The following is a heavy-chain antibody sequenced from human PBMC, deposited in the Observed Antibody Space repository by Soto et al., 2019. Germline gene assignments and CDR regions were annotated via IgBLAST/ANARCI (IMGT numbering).Heavy chain of an antibody. CDR3: ARDTPYVDTAMVKGPYYYYGMDV. CDR2: IYYSGST. D-gene: IGHD5-18*01. CDR1: GGSISSGGYY. J-gene: IGHJ6*02. Sequence: SETLSLTCTVSGGSISSGGYYWSWIRQHPGTGLEWIGYIYYSGSTYYNPSLKSRVTISVDTSKNQFSLKLSSVTAADTAVYYCARDTPYVDTAMVKGPYYYYGMDVWGQGTTVTVSS. V-gene: IGHV4-31*03.